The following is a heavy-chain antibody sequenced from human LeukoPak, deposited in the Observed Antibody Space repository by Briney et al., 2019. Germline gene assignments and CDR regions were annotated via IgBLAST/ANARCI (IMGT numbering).Heavy chain of an antibody. J-gene: IGHJ4*02. CDR1: GFTFSSYD. Sequence: PGGSLRLSCAASGFTFSSYDIHWVRQAPGKRLEWVSAISGSGGSTYYANSLRGRFTISRDNSKNTLYLQMNSPRAEDTAVYYCAKDTFFDYWGQGTLVTVSS. CDR2: ISGSGGST. V-gene: IGHV3-23*01. CDR3: AKDTFFDY.